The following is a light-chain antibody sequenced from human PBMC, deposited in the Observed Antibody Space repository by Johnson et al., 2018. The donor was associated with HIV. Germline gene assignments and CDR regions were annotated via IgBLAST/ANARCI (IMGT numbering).Light chain of an antibody. J-gene: IGLJ1*01. Sequence: QSVLTQPPSVSAAPGQKVTISCSGSSSNIGNNYVSWYQQLPGTAPKLLIYGNNKRPSGIPDRFSGSKSGTSATLGITGLQTGDEADYYCGTWDSSLSAVYVFVTGTKVTVL. CDR3: GTWDSSLSAVYV. CDR2: GNN. V-gene: IGLV1-51*01. CDR1: SSNIGNNY.